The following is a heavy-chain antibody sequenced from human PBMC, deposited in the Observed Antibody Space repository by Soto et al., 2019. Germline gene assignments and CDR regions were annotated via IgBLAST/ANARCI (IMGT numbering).Heavy chain of an antibody. CDR3: ARDRWSPDYYCYGMDV. CDR2: IYYSGST. CDR1: GGSISSGGYY. D-gene: IGHD2-15*01. J-gene: IGHJ6*02. Sequence: PSETLSLTCTVSGGSISSGGYYWSWIRQHPGKGLEWIGYIYYSGSTYYNPSLKSRVTISVDTSKNQFSLKLSSVTAADTAVYYCARDRWSPDYYCYGMDVWGQGTTVTVSS. V-gene: IGHV4-31*03.